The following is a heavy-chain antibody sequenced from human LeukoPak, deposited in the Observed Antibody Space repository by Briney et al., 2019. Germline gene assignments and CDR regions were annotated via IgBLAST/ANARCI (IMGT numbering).Heavy chain of an antibody. V-gene: IGHV1-8*01. J-gene: IGHJ5*02. D-gene: IGHD3-10*01. CDR2: KNPNSGNT. Sequence: ASVKVSCKASGYTFTSYDINWVRQATGQGLDWTGWKNPNSGNTGYAQKFQGRVTMTRNTSISTAYMELSSLSSEDTAVYYRARGPPRYYGSGSSWFDPWGQGTLVTVSS. CDR1: GYTFTSYD. CDR3: ARGPPRYYGSGSSWFDP.